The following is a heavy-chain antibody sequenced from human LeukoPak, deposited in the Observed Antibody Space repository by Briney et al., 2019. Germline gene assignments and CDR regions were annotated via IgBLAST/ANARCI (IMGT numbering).Heavy chain of an antibody. CDR1: GGSISSSSYY. V-gene: IGHV4-39*07. CDR2: IYYSGST. CDR3: ARAWHSSSWYYFDY. Sequence: SETLSLTCTVSGGSISSSSYYWGWIRQPPGKGLEWIGSIYYSGSTYYNPSLKSRVTISVDTSKNQFSLKLSSVTAADTAVYYCARAWHSSSWYYFDYWGQGTLVTVSS. J-gene: IGHJ4*02. D-gene: IGHD6-13*01.